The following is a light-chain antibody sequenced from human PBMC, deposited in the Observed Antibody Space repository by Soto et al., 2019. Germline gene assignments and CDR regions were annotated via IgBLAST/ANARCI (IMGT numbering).Light chain of an antibody. CDR3: AAWDDSLNGWV. V-gene: IGLV1-44*01. CDR2: SNN. J-gene: IGLJ3*02. CDR1: SSNIGSNT. Sequence: QSVLTQPPSASGTPGQRVTISCSGSSSNIGSNTVNWYQQLPGTAPKLLIYSNNQRPSGVPDRFSGSKSDTTASLAISGLQSADEADYYCAAWDDSLNGWVFGGGTTLTVL.